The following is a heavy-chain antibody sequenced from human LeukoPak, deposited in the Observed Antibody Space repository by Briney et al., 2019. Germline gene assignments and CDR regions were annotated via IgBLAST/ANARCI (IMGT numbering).Heavy chain of an antibody. J-gene: IGHJ6*02. V-gene: IGHV1-69*13. CDR2: IIPIFGTA. CDR3: ARAQRSHDYGDYVGYYYYYGMDV. D-gene: IGHD4-17*01. Sequence: ASVKVSCKASGGTFSSYAISWVRQAPGQGLEWMGGIIPIFGTANYAQKFQGRVTITADESASTAYMELSSLRSEDTAVYYCARAQRSHDYGDYVGYYYYYGMDVWGQGTTVTVSS. CDR1: GGTFSSYA.